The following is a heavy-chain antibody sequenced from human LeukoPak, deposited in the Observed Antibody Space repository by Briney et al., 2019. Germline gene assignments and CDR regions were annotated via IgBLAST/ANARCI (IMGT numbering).Heavy chain of an antibody. CDR2: LYYTGSI. CDR1: GGSISSSSYY. Sequence: SETLSLTCTVSGGSISSSSYYWGWIRQPPGKGLEWIGNLYYTGSIYYNPSLKSRVTMSVDTSKNQFSLRLSSVTAADTAVYYCARGRPAVDYWGQGTLVTVSS. J-gene: IGHJ4*02. V-gene: IGHV4-39*01. CDR3: ARGRPAVDY.